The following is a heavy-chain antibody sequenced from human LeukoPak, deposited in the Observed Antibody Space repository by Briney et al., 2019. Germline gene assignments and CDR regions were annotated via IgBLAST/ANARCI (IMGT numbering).Heavy chain of an antibody. CDR2: IIPIFGTA. J-gene: IGHJ4*02. D-gene: IGHD5-18*01. CDR1: GYTFTSYG. V-gene: IGHV1-69*13. CDR3: ARGGNSYGYVWRGDY. Sequence: GASVKVSCKASGYTFTSYGISWVRQAPGQGLEWMGGIIPIFGTANYAQKFQGRVTITADESTSTAYMELSSLRSEDTAVYYCARGGNSYGYVWRGDYRGQGTLVTVSS.